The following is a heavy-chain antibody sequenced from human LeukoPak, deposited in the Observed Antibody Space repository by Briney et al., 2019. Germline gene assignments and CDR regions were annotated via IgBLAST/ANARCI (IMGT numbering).Heavy chain of an antibody. CDR3: ARDLSGVTGYTYGRGIDY. CDR2: IKKDGSEK. V-gene: IGHV3-7*01. Sequence: GGSLRLSCAASGFTFSGYWMSWVRQAPGKGLEWVDNIKKDGSEKYYVDSVKGRFTISRDNAKTSLYLQMNSLRAEDTAVYYCARDLSGVTGYTYGRGIDYWGQGTLVTVSS. D-gene: IGHD5-18*01. J-gene: IGHJ4*02. CDR1: GFTFSGYW.